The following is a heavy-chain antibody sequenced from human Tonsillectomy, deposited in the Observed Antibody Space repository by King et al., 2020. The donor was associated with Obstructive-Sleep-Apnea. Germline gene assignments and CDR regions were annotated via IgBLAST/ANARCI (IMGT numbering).Heavy chain of an antibody. V-gene: IGHV6-1*01. CDR2: TYYRSKWFN. D-gene: IGHD3-22*01. Sequence: VQLQQSGPGLVKPSQTLSLTCAISGASVSNNTAVWNWIRQSPSRGLDWLGRTYYRSKWFNEYAESVKSRITINPDTSKNQFSLQLNSVTPGDTAVYYCAGARSYYYTWGQGTLVTVSS. CDR3: AGARSYYYT. J-gene: IGHJ5*02. CDR1: GASVSNNTAV.